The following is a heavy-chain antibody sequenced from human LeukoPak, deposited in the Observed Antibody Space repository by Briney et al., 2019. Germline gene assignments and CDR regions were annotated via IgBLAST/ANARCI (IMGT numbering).Heavy chain of an antibody. CDR1: GFTFSDYY. D-gene: IGHD3-9*01. J-gene: IGHJ4*02. CDR2: ISSSGSTI. Sequence: GGSLRLSCAASGFTFSDYYMSWIRQAPGKGLEWVSYISSSGSTIYYADSVKGRFTISRDNAKNSLYLQMNSLRAEDTAVYYCARLRYYDILIGPETIFLHQYYFDYWGQGTLVTVSS. V-gene: IGHV3-11*01. CDR3: ARLRYYDILIGPETIFLHQYYFDY.